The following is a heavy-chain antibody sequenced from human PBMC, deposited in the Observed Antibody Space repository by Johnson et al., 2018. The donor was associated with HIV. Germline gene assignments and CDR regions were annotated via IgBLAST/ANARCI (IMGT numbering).Heavy chain of an antibody. J-gene: IGHJ3*02. V-gene: IGHV3-30*04. CDR3: AKDLGDAAGTTHDAFDI. CDR1: GFTFSDYA. D-gene: IGHD1-7*01. CDR2: ISYDGSNK. Sequence: QMLLVESGGGVVQPGRSLRLSCAASGFTFSDYAMHWVRQAPSKGLEWVAVISYDGSNKYYADSLKGRFTISRDNSKNTLFLQMNSLRAEDTAVYFCAKDLGDAAGTTHDAFDIWGQGTMVTVSS.